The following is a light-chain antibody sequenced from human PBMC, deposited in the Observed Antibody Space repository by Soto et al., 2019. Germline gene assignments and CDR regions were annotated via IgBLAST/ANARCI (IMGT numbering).Light chain of an antibody. CDR2: DAS. J-gene: IGKJ1*01. CDR3: QQYGSSPRT. CDR1: QSLSSGY. V-gene: IGKV3-20*01. Sequence: EIVLTQSPGTLSLSPGERVTLSCRASQSLSSGYLAWYQQKFGQAPRLLIYDASRRATGIPERFSGSGSGTDFTLTISRMEPEDFAVYCCQQYGSSPRTFGQGTKVDIK.